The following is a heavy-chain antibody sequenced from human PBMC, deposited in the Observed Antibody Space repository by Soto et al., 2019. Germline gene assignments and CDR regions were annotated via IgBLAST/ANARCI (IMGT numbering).Heavy chain of an antibody. CDR3: ARGGKQLPRTTYYFDY. Sequence: PSETLSLTCAVSGGSISSSNWWSWVRQPPGKGLEWIGEIYHSGSTNYNPSLKSRVTISVDKSKNQFSLKLSSVTAADTAVYYCARGGKQLPRTTYYFDYWGQGTLVTVSS. J-gene: IGHJ4*02. CDR1: GGSISSSNW. V-gene: IGHV4-4*02. CDR2: IYHSGST. D-gene: IGHD6-6*01.